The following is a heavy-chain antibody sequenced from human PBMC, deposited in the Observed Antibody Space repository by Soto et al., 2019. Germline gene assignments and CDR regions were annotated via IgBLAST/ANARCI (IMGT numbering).Heavy chain of an antibody. D-gene: IGHD1-1*01. CDR1: GFTFSNYA. Sequence: EVHLLESGGGWVQPGGSLRLSCAASGFTFSNYAMTWVRQTPGKGLEWVSEISGSGGTTYSADSVKGRFTISRDNSKNTLYLQMNSLRAEDTAVYYYASCLLAWYRGLDYWGQGTLVTVSS. J-gene: IGHJ4*02. CDR3: ASCLLAWYRGLDY. CDR2: ISGSGGTT. V-gene: IGHV3-23*01.